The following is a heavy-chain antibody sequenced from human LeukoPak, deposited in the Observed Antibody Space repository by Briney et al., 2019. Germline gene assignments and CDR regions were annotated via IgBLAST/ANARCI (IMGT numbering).Heavy chain of an antibody. Sequence: SVKVSCKASGGTFSSYTIGWVRQAPGQGLEWMGRIIPILGIANYAQKFQGRVTITADKSTSTAYMELSSLRSEDTAVYYCEGFGDMNDAFDIWGQGTMVTVSS. D-gene: IGHD3-10*01. V-gene: IGHV1-69*02. CDR1: GGTFSSYT. CDR3: EGFGDMNDAFDI. CDR2: IIPILGIA. J-gene: IGHJ3*02.